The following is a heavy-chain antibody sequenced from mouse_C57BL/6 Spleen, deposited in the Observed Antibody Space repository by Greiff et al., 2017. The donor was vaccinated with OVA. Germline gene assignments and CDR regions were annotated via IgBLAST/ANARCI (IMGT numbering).Heavy chain of an antibody. CDR3: AREDLDY. CDR1: GYSFTGYY. CDR2: INPSTGGT. J-gene: IGHJ2*01. V-gene: IGHV1-42*01. Sequence: VHVKQSGPELVKPGASVKISCKASGYSFTGYYMNWVKQSPEKSLEWIGEINPSTGGTTYNQKFKAKATLTVDKSSSTAYMQLKSLTSEDSAVYYCAREDLDYWGQGTTLTVSS.